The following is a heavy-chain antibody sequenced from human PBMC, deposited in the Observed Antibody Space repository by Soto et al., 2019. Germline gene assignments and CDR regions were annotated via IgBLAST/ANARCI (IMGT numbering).Heavy chain of an antibody. CDR2: ISSSSSTI. CDR3: VKYRPFVGITMIVVVPGHFDY. Sequence: PGGSLRLSCAASGFTFRSYSMNWVRQAPGKGLEWVSYISSSSSTIYYADSVKGRFTISRDNAKNSLYLQMNSLRAEDTAVYYCVKYRPFVGITMIVVVPGHFDYWGQGTLVTVSS. V-gene: IGHV3-48*01. J-gene: IGHJ4*02. CDR1: GFTFRSYS. D-gene: IGHD3-22*01.